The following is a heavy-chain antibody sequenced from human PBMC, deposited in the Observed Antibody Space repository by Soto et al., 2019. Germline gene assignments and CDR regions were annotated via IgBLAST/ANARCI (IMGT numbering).Heavy chain of an antibody. Sequence: KTSETLSLTCTVSGGSISSGGYYWSWIRQHPGKGLEWIGYIYYSGSTYYNPSLKSRVTISVDTSKNQFSLKLSSVTAADTAVYYCARAPALMMIDYWGQGTLVTVSS. V-gene: IGHV4-31*03. CDR1: GGSISSGGYY. CDR2: IYYSGST. J-gene: IGHJ4*02. CDR3: ARAPALMMIDY. D-gene: IGHD3-16*01.